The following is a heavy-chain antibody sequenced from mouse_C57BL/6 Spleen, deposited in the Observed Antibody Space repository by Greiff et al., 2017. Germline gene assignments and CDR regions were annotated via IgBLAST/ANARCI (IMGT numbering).Heavy chain of an antibody. CDR3: ARAYYSNYGVFYAMDY. CDR1: GYTFTGYW. Sequence: QVQLQQSGAELMKPGASVKLSCKATGYTFTGYWIEWVKQRPGHGLEWIGEILPGSGSTNYNEKFKGKATFTADTSSNTAYMQLSSLTTEDSAIYYCARAYYSNYGVFYAMDYWGQGTSVTVSS. CDR2: ILPGSGST. D-gene: IGHD2-5*01. V-gene: IGHV1-9*01. J-gene: IGHJ4*01.